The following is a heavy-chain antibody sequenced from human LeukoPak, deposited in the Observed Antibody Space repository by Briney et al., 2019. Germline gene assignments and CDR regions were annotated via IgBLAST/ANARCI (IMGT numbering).Heavy chain of an antibody. V-gene: IGHV4-4*07. J-gene: IGHJ6*03. CDR2: IYTSGST. CDR1: GGSISSYY. CDR3: TKVTQILTSNYYDYYMDV. Sequence: SETLSLTCTVSGGSISSYYWSWIRPRAGEGLEWIGRIYTSGSTNYNPSLKSRVTMSVDTSKNQFSLKLNSVTAAHTAVYYFTKVTQILTSNYYDYYMDVWGKGNTDSISS. D-gene: IGHD3-9*01.